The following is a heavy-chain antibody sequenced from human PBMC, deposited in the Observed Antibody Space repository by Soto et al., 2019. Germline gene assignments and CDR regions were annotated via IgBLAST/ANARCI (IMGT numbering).Heavy chain of an antibody. CDR3: ARVSTSYDYDSSGYYYLYYYYGMDV. CDR2: ISYDGSNK. J-gene: IGHJ6*02. CDR1: GFTFSSYA. V-gene: IGHV3-30-3*01. D-gene: IGHD3-22*01. Sequence: QVQLVESGGGVVQPGRSLRLSCAASGFTFSSYAMHWVRQAPGKGLEWVAVISYDGSNKYYADSVKGRFTISRDNSKNMLYPQMNSLRAEDTTVYYCARVSTSYDYDSSGYYYLYYYYGMDVWGQGTTVTVSS.